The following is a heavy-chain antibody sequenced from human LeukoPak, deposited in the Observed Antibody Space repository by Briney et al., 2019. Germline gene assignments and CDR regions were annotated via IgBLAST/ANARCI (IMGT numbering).Heavy chain of an antibody. CDR3: AGHHQAYSRTY. CDR2: ISTDGSST. D-gene: IGHD6-13*01. V-gene: IGHV3-74*01. CDR1: GFTFSSYW. J-gene: IGHJ4*02. Sequence: SGGSLRLSCAASGFTFSSYWMHWVRQAPGKGLVWVSRISTDGSSTTYADSVKGRFTISRDNAKGTLYLQMNSLRAEDTAVYYCAGHHQAYSRTYWGQGTLVTVSS.